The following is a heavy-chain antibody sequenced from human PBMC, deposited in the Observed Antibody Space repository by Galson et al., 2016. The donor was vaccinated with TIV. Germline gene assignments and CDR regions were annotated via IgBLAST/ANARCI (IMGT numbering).Heavy chain of an antibody. CDR2: IYPGDSDS. V-gene: IGHV5-51*01. J-gene: IGHJ3*01. CDR1: GYKFNSYW. CDR3: ARQSENAYDV. Sequence: QSGAEVKKPGESLKISCQSSGYKFNSYWIGWVRQMPGKGPEWMGIIYPGDSDSKKSPSFQGHVTMSVDKSINTAYLQLSSLKASDTAMYYCARQSENAYDVWGQRTLVTVSS.